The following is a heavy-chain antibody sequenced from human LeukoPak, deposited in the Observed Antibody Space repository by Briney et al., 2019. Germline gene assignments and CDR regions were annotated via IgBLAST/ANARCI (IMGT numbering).Heavy chain of an antibody. V-gene: IGHV1-18*01. J-gene: IGHJ5*02. CDR2: ISAYNGNT. D-gene: IGHD2-21*02. CDR3: ARDGRYCGGDCYSNWFDP. CDR1: GYTSTSYG. Sequence: ASVKVSCKASGYTSTSYGISWVRQAPGQGLEWMGWISAYNGNTNYAQKLQGRVTMTTDTSTSTAYMELRSLRSDDTAVYYCARDGRYCGGDCYSNWFDPWGQGTLVTVSS.